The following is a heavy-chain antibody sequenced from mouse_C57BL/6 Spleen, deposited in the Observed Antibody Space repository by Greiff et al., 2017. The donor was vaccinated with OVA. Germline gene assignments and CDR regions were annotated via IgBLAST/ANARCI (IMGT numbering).Heavy chain of an antibody. V-gene: IGHV1-81*01. CDR3: ASVYRGFAY. J-gene: IGHJ3*01. CDR2: IYPRSGNT. CDR1: GYTFTSYG. D-gene: IGHD2-14*01. Sequence: QVQLQQSGAELARPGASVKLSCEASGYTFTSYGISWVKQRTGQGLEWIGEIYPRSGNTSYNEKFKGKATLTADKSSSTAYMELRSLTSEDSAVYFCASVYRGFAYWGQGTMVTVSA.